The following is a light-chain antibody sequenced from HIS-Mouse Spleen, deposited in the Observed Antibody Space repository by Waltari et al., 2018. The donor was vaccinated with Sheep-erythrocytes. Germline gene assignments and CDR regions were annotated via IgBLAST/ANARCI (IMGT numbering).Light chain of an antibody. J-gene: IGLJ3*02. Sequence: SYELTQPPSVSVSPGQTASITCSGDKLGDKYACWYQQKPGQSPVRVIYQDSTRPSGIPERFSGSNSGNTATLTISGTQAMDEADYYCQAWDSSTAWVFGGGTKLTVL. V-gene: IGLV3-1*01. CDR1: KLGDKY. CDR3: QAWDSSTAWV. CDR2: QDS.